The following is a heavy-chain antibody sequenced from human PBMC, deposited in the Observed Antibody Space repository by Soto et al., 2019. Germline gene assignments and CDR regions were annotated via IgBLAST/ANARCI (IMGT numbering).Heavy chain of an antibody. Sequence: SETLSLTCTVSGADIINHYWAWIRQSPGGGLESIGYVSNTATTTYNPSLKNRVTISVDASKSQFYLKLRSVSAADTAVYFCAREGRLHWFESWGQGTLVTVSS. CDR2: VSNTATT. J-gene: IGHJ5*01. V-gene: IGHV4-59*11. CDR1: GADIINHY. CDR3: AREGRLHWFES.